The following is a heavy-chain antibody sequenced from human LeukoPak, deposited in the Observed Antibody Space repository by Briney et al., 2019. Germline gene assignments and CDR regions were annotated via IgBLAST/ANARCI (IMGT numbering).Heavy chain of an antibody. CDR3: AKDKSRGSYGGNSGFDY. Sequence: GGSLRLSCAASGFTFSSYAVNWVRQAPGKGLQWVSYISGSSGIIHYSDSVKGRFTISRDNAKNSLYLQMNSLRAEDTALYYRAKDKSRGSYGGNSGFDYWGQGTLVTVSS. D-gene: IGHD4-23*01. J-gene: IGHJ4*02. CDR1: GFTFSSYA. CDR2: ISGSSGII. V-gene: IGHV3-48*04.